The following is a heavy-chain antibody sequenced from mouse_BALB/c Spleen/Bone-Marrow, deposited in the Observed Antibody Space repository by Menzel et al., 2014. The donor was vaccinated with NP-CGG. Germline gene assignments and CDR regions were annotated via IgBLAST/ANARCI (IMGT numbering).Heavy chain of an antibody. Sequence: VQLQQSGPSLVKPSQTLSLPCSVTGDSITSGYWNWIRKFPGNKLEYMGYISYSGSTYYNPSLKSRISITRDTSKNQYYLQLNSVTTEDTATYYCARWGGYGNYDAMDYWGQGTSVTVSS. J-gene: IGHJ4*01. CDR2: ISYSGST. V-gene: IGHV3-8*02. D-gene: IGHD2-10*02. CDR3: ARWGGYGNYDAMDY. CDR1: GDSITSGY.